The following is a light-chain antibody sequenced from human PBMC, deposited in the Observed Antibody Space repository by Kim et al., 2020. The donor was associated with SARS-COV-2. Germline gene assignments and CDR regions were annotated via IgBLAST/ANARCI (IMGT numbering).Light chain of an antibody. CDR1: SSNIGSNT. Sequence: RVTISCSGSSSNIGSNTVNWYQQLPGTAPKLLIYSDNLRPSGVPDRFSGSKSGTSASLAISGLQSEDEADYFCATWDDSLNGYWVFGGGTQLTVL. V-gene: IGLV1-44*01. J-gene: IGLJ3*02. CDR3: ATWDDSLNGYWV. CDR2: SDN.